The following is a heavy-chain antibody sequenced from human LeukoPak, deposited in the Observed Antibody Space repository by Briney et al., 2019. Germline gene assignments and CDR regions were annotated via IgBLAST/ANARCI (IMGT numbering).Heavy chain of an antibody. Sequence: GGSLRLSCAASGFTFSSYAMSWVRQAPGKGLEWVSAISGSGGSTYYADSVKGRFTISRDNSKNTLYLRMNSLRAEDTAVYYCARGGPIYCSGDSCYPGDYWGQGTLVTVSS. V-gene: IGHV3-23*01. CDR3: ARGGPIYCSGDSCYPGDY. CDR1: GFTFSSYA. D-gene: IGHD2-15*01. J-gene: IGHJ4*02. CDR2: ISGSGGST.